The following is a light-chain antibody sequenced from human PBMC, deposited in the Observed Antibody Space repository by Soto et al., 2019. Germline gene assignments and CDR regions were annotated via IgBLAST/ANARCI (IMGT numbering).Light chain of an antibody. CDR2: AAS. V-gene: IGKV1-39*01. CDR3: QQSYSTPRT. Sequence: DIQMTQSPSSLSASVGDRVTITCRASQSISSYLNWYQQKPGTAPKLLIYAASSLQSGVPSRFSGSGSGTDFTLTISSRQPEDFATYYCQQSYSTPRTVGQGTKLEIK. J-gene: IGKJ2*01. CDR1: QSISSY.